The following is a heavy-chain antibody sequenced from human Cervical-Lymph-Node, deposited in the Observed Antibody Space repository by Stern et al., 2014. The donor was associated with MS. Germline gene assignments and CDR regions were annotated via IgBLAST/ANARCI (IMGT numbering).Heavy chain of an antibody. Sequence: QVQLVQSGPEVKKPGSSVKVSCKASGGTFSNYAISWVRQAPGQGLEWMGGIIIIFDTANYAQKFQGRVTISADESTSTAYMELSSLRSEDTAVYYCARASERSGYYPDYFQYWGQGTPVTVSS. D-gene: IGHD3-22*01. CDR3: ARASERSGYYPDYFQY. V-gene: IGHV1-69*01. CDR2: IIIIFDTA. J-gene: IGHJ1*01. CDR1: GGTFSNYA.